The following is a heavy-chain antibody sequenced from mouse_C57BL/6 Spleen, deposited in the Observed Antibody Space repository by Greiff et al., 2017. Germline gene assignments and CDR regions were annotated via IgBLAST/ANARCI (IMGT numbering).Heavy chain of an antibody. D-gene: IGHD2-4*01. CDR3: ASPLYDYDTPFAY. V-gene: IGHV1-26*01. CDR2: INPNNGGT. J-gene: IGHJ3*01. CDR1: GYTLTDYY. Sequence: EVQLQQSGPELVKPGASVKISCKASGYTLTDYYMNWVKQSHGKSLEWIGDINPNNGGTSYNQKFKGKATLTVDKSSSTAYMELRSLTSEDSAVDYCASPLYDYDTPFAYWGQGTLVTVSA.